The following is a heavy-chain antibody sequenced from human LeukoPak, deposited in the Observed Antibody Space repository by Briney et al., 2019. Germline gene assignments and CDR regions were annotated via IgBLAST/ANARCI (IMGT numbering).Heavy chain of an antibody. D-gene: IGHD5-18*01. CDR2: IRYDGSNE. CDR3: ARDSYGYDY. CDR1: GVTFSTYA. J-gene: IGHJ4*02. V-gene: IGHV3-30*02. Sequence: GGSLRLSCAASGVTFSTYAMHWVRQAPGKGLEWVAFIRYDGSNEKYANSVKGRFTISRDNSKNTLYLQMNSLRPEDTAVYYCARDSYGYDYWGQGALVTVSS.